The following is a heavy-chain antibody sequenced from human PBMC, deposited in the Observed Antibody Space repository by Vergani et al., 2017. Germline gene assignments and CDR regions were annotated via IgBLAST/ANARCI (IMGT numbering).Heavy chain of an antibody. J-gene: IGHJ6*03. CDR3: ARRGHTVTTSYYYYYMDV. D-gene: IGHD4-11*01. V-gene: IGHV4-39*01. CDR1: GGSISSSSYY. CDR2: IYYSGST. Sequence: QLQLQESGPGLVKPSETLSLTCTVSGGSISSSSYYWGWIRQPTGKGLEWIGSIYYSGSTYYNPSLKSRVTISVDTSKNQFSLKLSAVTAADTAVYYCARRGHTVTTSYYYYYMDVWGKGTTVTVSS.